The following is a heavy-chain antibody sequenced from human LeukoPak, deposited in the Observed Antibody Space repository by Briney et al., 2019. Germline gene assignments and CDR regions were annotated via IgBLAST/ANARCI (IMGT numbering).Heavy chain of an antibody. CDR3: ARDGHSSGYYFKDYGMDV. CDR2: IYHSGST. V-gene: IGHV4-30-2*01. CDR1: GGSISSGGYS. Sequence: SGTLSLTCAVSGGSISSGGYSWSWIRQPPGKGLEWIGYIYHSGSTYYNPSLKSRVTISVDRSKNQFSLKLSSVTAADTAVYYCARDGHSSGYYFKDYGMDVWGQGTTVTVSS. D-gene: IGHD3-22*01. J-gene: IGHJ6*02.